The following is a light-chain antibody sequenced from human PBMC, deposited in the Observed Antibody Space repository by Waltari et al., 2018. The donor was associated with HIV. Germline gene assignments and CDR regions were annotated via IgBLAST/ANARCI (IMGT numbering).Light chain of an antibody. CDR3: SSFVDRDGFYVL. CDR1: TNDIGSYDY. V-gene: IGLV2-8*01. CDR2: AVT. Sequence: QSALTQPPSASGSPGQSVTLPCTGSTNDIGSYDYVSWYQVHPGKAPKLVISAVTKRPSGVSDRFSGSNAANTAFLTFSGLQSEDEADYYCSSFVDRDGFYVLFGGGTRLTGL. J-gene: IGLJ2*01.